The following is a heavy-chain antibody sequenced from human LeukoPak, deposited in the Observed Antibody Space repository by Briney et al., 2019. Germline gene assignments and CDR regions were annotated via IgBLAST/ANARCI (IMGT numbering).Heavy chain of an antibody. CDR3: ARDLEYYYDSSGSGLYYYYYYYMDV. D-gene: IGHD3-22*01. Sequence: SETLSLTCTVSGGSISSSSYYWGWIRQPPGKGLEWIGSIYYSGSTYYNPSLKSRVTISVDTSKNQFSLKLSSVTAADTAVYYCARDLEYYYDSSGSGLYYYYYYYMDVWGKGTTVTVSS. V-gene: IGHV4-39*07. CDR1: GGSISSSSYY. J-gene: IGHJ6*03. CDR2: IYYSGST.